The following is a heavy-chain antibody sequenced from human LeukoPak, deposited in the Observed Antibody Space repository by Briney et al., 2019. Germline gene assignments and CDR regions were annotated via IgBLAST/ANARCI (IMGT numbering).Heavy chain of an antibody. CDR1: GFTFSSYA. J-gene: IGHJ4*02. Sequence: GSLRLSCAASGFTFSSYAMSWVRQAPGKGLEWVSGISGSGGSAYYAGSVKGRFTISRDNSINTLFLQMNSLRAEDSALYYCAKDRITATPYYFDFWGQGTLVTVSS. V-gene: IGHV3-23*01. CDR3: AKDRITATPYYFDF. D-gene: IGHD1-20*01. CDR2: ISGSGGSA.